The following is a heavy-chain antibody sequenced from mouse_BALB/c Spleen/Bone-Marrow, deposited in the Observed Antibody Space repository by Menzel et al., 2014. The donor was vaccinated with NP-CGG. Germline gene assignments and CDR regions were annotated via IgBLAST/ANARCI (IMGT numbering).Heavy chain of an antibody. V-gene: IGHV3-2*02. CDR1: GYSITRDYA. Sequence: VQLKESGPGLVKPSQSLSLTCTVTGYSITRDYAWNWIRQFTGNKLEWMGYISYSGSTTYNPSLKSRFSITRDTSKNQFFLQLNSVTTEDTATYYCARSSSYDYDVGFAYWGQGTLVTVSA. CDR3: ARSSSYDYDVGFAY. D-gene: IGHD2-4*01. J-gene: IGHJ3*01. CDR2: ISYSGST.